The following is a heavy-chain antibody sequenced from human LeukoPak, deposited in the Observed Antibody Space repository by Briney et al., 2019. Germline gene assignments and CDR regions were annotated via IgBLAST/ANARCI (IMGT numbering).Heavy chain of an antibody. CDR2: INHSGST. Sequence: SETLSLTCAVYGGSFSGYYWSWIRQPPGKGLEWIGEINHSGSTNYNPSLKSRVTISVDTSKNQFSLKLSSVTAADTAVYYCARHPSYYGSGSQRFDPWGQGTLVTVSS. V-gene: IGHV4-34*01. D-gene: IGHD3-10*01. J-gene: IGHJ5*02. CDR3: ARHPSYYGSGSQRFDP. CDR1: GGSFSGYY.